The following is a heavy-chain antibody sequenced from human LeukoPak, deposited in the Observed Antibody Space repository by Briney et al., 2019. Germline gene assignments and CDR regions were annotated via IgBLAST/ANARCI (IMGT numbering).Heavy chain of an antibody. Sequence: GGSLRLSCAASGFTFSSYATHWVRQAPGKGLEWVTVISYDGSNKYYADSVKGRFTISRDNSKNTLYLQMNSLSAEDTAVYYCARDAITMVRGVMDVWGQGTLVTVSS. CDR1: GFTFSSYA. J-gene: IGHJ4*02. V-gene: IGHV3-30-3*01. D-gene: IGHD3-10*01. CDR2: ISYDGSNK. CDR3: ARDAITMVRGVMDV.